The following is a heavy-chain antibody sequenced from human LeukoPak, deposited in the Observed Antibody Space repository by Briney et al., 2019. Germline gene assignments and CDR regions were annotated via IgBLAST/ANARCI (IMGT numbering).Heavy chain of an antibody. J-gene: IGHJ6*02. D-gene: IGHD6-13*01. Sequence: SETLSLTCTVSGGSISSYYWSWIRQPPGKGLEWIGYIYYSGSTKYNHSLKSRVTISVDASKNQFSLKLSSVTAADTAVYYCARRWGMDVWGQGTTVTVSS. CDR1: GGSISSYY. V-gene: IGHV4-59*08. CDR2: IYYSGST. CDR3: ARRWGMDV.